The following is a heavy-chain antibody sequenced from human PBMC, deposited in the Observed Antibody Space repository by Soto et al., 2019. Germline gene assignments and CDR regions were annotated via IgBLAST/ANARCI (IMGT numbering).Heavy chain of an antibody. D-gene: IGHD4-17*01. CDR2: IYDSGRT. J-gene: IGHJ4*02. V-gene: IGHV4-61*03. CDR3: ATPTVTMFV. CDR1: GGSVSNGNYY. Sequence: QVQLQESGPGLVKPSETLSLTCTVSGGSVSNGNYYWSWIRQPPGQGLEWIGYIYDSGRTNYNPSLTSQVTISVDTSQNHCSLNLSSVTSADTAVYYCATPTVTMFVWGQGTLVTVSS.